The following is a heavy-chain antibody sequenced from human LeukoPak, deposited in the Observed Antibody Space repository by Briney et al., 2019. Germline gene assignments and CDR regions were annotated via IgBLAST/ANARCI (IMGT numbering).Heavy chain of an antibody. CDR3: ARDTAAAGMYDY. J-gene: IGHJ4*02. CDR2: IYYSGST. Sequence: PSETLSLTCTVSGGSISSYYWSWIRQPPGKGLEWIGYIYYSGSTNYNPSLKSRVTISVDTSKNQFSLKLSSVTAADTAVYYCARDTAAAGMYDYWGQGTLVTASS. V-gene: IGHV4-59*01. D-gene: IGHD6-13*01. CDR1: GGSISSYY.